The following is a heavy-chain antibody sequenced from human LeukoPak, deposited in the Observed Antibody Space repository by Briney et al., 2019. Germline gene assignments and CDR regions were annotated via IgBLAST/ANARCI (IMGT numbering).Heavy chain of an antibody. CDR3: ARLTADCSGGSCYFYFDY. CDR1: GYTFTSYD. V-gene: IGHV1-8*01. J-gene: IGHJ4*02. Sequence: ASVKVSCKASGYTFTSYDINWVRQATGQGLEWMGWMNPNSGNTGYAQKFQGRVTMTRNTSISTAYMELSSLRSEDTAVYYCARLTADCSGGSCYFYFDYWGQGTLVTVS. CDR2: MNPNSGNT. D-gene: IGHD2-15*01.